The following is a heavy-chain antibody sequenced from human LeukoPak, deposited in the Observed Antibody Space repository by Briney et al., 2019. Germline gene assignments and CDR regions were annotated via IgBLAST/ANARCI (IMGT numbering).Heavy chain of an antibody. V-gene: IGHV3-23*01. D-gene: IGHD3-22*01. CDR1: GFTFSSYA. J-gene: IGHJ4*02. CDR2: ISGSGGST. CDR3: AKVPGVVVITYFDY. Sequence: GGSLRLSCAASGFTFSSYAMSWVRQAPGRGLEWVSAISGSGGSTYYADSVKGRFTISRDNSKNTLYLQMNSLRAEDTAVYYRAKVPGVVVITYFDYWGQGTLVTVSS.